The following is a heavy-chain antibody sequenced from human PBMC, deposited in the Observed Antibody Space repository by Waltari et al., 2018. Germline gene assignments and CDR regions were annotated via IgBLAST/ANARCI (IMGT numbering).Heavy chain of an antibody. Sequence: EVQLVQSGAEVKKPGESLKISCKGSGYSFTSYWIGWVRQMPGKGLEWMWIIYPGDSDTRYSPSFQGQVTISADKAISTVYLQWSSLKASDTAMYYCATTRYYDSSGNPAGGDYWGQGTLVTVSS. CDR1: GYSFTSYW. CDR3: ATTRYYDSSGNPAGGDY. V-gene: IGHV5-51*01. D-gene: IGHD3-22*01. CDR2: IYPGDSDT. J-gene: IGHJ4*02.